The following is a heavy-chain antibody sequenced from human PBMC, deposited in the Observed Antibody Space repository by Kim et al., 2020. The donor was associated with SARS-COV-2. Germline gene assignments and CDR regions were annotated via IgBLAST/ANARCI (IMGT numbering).Heavy chain of an antibody. Sequence: YSPSFQGQVTISADKSISTAYLQWSSLKASDTAMYYCARSYGDSWGVMDVWGQGTTVTVSS. CDR3: ARSYGDSWGVMDV. D-gene: IGHD4-17*01. V-gene: IGHV5-51*01. J-gene: IGHJ6*02.